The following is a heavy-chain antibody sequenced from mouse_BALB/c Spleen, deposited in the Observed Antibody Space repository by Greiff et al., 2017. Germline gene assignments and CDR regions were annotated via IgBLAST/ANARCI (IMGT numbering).Heavy chain of an antibody. Sequence: EVKLQESGPSLVKPSQTLSLTCSVTGDSITSGYWNWIRKFPGNKLEYMGYISYSGSTYYNPSLKSRISITRDTSKNQYYLQLNSVTTEDTATYYCARAYGSRRGAMDYWGQGTSVTVSS. CDR2: ISYSGST. D-gene: IGHD1-1*01. J-gene: IGHJ4*01. V-gene: IGHV3-8*02. CDR3: ARAYGSRRGAMDY. CDR1: GDSITSGY.